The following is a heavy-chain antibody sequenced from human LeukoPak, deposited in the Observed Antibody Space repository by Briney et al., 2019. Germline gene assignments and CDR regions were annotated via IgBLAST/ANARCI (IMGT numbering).Heavy chain of an antibody. CDR1: GFTFSSYG. CDR3: AKSYYYDSRYGMDV. J-gene: IGHJ6*02. V-gene: IGHV3-30*18. CDR2: ISYDGSNK. Sequence: GRSLRLSCAASGFTFSSYGMHWVRQAPGKGLEWVAVISYDGSNKYYADSVKGRFTISRDNSKNTLYLQMNSLRAEDTAVYYCAKSYYYDSRYGMDVWGQGTTVTVSS. D-gene: IGHD3-22*01.